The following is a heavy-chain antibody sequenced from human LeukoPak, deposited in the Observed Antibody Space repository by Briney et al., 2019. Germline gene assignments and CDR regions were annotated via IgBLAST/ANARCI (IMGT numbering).Heavy chain of an antibody. CDR1: GYTFTSYY. CDR3: ARSFSGSYYYYYYMDV. V-gene: IGHV1-46*01. J-gene: IGHJ6*03. Sequence: ASVKVSCKASGYTFTSYYMHWVRQAPGQGLEWMGIINPSGGSTSYAQKFQGRVTMTRDTSISTAYMELSRLRSDDTAVYYCARSFSGSYYYYYYMDVWGKGTTVTVSS. CDR2: INPSGGST. D-gene: IGHD1-26*01.